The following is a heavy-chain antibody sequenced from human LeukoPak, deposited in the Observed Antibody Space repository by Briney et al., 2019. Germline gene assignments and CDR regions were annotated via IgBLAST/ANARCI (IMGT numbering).Heavy chain of an antibody. Sequence: SETLSLTCSVSGGSISSSYWSWIRQPAGKGLEWIGRIYTSGTFNYNPSLKSRVTMSVDTSENQFSLKLTSVTAADTAVYYCTRQTGSGLFILPGGQGTLVTVSS. CDR1: GGSISSSY. CDR3: TRQTGSGLFILP. D-gene: IGHD3/OR15-3a*01. V-gene: IGHV4-4*07. J-gene: IGHJ4*02. CDR2: IYTSGTF.